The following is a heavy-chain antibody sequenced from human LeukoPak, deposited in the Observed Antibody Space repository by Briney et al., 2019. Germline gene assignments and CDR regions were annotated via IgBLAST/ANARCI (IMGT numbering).Heavy chain of an antibody. Sequence: ASVKVSCKASGYTFTGYYMHWVRQAPGQGLEWMGRINPNSGGTNYAQKFQGRVTMTRDTSISTAYKELSRLRSDDTAVYYCAGAQQQLARSYYYYYYMDVWGKGTTVTVSS. D-gene: IGHD6-13*01. J-gene: IGHJ6*03. V-gene: IGHV1-2*06. CDR1: GYTFTGYY. CDR3: AGAQQQLARSYYYYYYMDV. CDR2: INPNSGGT.